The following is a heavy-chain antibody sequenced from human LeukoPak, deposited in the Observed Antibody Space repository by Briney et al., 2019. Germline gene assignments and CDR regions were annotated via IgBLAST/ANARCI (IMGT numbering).Heavy chain of an antibody. CDR3: ARDAKYYYGSRTYFFFEY. J-gene: IGHJ4*02. D-gene: IGHD3-10*01. Sequence: PSETLSLTCTVSGDSFSTYYWSWIRQPAGKGLEWIGHIYTSGTTNYNPSLKSRATMSIDTSKNQFSLKLSSITAADTAVYYCARDAKYYYGSRTYFFFEYWGQGTLLTVSS. CDR2: IYTSGTT. V-gene: IGHV4-4*07. CDR1: GDSFSTYY.